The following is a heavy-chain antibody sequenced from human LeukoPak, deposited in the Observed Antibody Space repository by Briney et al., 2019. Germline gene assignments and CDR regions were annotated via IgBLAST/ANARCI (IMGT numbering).Heavy chain of an antibody. CDR1: GFTFSDHY. V-gene: IGHV3-11*01. CDR2: ISSSGSTR. J-gene: IGHJ6*03. CDR3: ARGYGCSSTICFAYYYYYYMDV. D-gene: IGHD2-2*01. Sequence: GGSLRLSCAASGFTFSDHYMSWIRQAPGKGLEWVSYISSSGSTRYYADSVKGRFTISRDNAKNSLYLQMNSLRAEDTALYYCARGYGCSSTICFAYYYYYYMDVWGKGTTVTVSS.